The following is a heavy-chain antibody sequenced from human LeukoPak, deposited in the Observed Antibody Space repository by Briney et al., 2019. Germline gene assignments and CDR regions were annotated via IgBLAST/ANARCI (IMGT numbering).Heavy chain of an antibody. CDR2: IYYSGST. Sequence: PSETLSLTCTVSGGSISSYYWSWIRQPPGKGLEWMGYIYYSGSTNYNPSLKSRVTISVDTSKNQFSLKLSSVTAADTAVYYCARDKWSGGGLAQFDPWGQGTLVTVSS. V-gene: IGHV4-59*01. D-gene: IGHD2-15*01. CDR1: GGSISSYY. CDR3: ARDKWSGGGLAQFDP. J-gene: IGHJ5*02.